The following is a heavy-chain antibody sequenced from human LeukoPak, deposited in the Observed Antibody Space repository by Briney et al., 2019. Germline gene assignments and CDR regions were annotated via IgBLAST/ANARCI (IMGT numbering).Heavy chain of an antibody. D-gene: IGHD3-10*01. J-gene: IGHJ4*02. Sequence: GGSLRLSCAASGFTFSNAWMSWVRQAPGKGLEWVGRIKSKTDGGTTDYAAPVKGRFTISRDDSKNTLYLQMSSLKTEDTAVYYCTTFDPVRGVIRWGQGTLVTVSS. CDR2: IKSKTDGGTT. CDR3: TTFDPVRGVIR. V-gene: IGHV3-15*01. CDR1: GFTFSNAW.